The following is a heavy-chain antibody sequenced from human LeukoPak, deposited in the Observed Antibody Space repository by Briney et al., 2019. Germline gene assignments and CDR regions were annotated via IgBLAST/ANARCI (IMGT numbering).Heavy chain of an antibody. D-gene: IGHD5-12*01. Sequence: GGSLRLSCAASGFTFSNYAMSWVRQAPGKGLEWVSGISDSGDSTYYADSVKGRFTISRDNSKNTLYLQMNSLRAEDTAIYSCAKTKIVATFFDYWGQGTLVTVSS. CDR3: AKTKIVATFFDY. CDR1: GFTFSNYA. V-gene: IGHV3-23*01. CDR2: ISDSGDST. J-gene: IGHJ4*02.